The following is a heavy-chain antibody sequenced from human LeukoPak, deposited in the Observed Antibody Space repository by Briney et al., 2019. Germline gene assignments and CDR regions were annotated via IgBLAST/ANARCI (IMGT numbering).Heavy chain of an antibody. CDR3: ARRRRSGSYAPSYGMDV. Sequence: GGSLRLSCAASGFTFSSYAMHWVRQAPGKGLEWVAVIWYDGSNKYYADSVKGRFTISRDNSKNTLYLQMNSLRAEDTAVYYCARRRRSGSYAPSYGMDVWGQGTTVTVSS. J-gene: IGHJ6*02. CDR2: IWYDGSNK. D-gene: IGHD3-10*01. V-gene: IGHV3-33*08. CDR1: GFTFSSYA.